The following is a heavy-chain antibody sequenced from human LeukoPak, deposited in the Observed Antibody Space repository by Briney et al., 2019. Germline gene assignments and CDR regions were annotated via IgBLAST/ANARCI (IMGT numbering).Heavy chain of an antibody. Sequence: GGSLRLSCAASGFTFSSYGMHWVRQAPGKGLEWVAVIWYDGSNKYYADSVKGRFTISRDNSKNTLYLQMNSLRAEDTAVYYCARDTRVWLSQSYGMDVWGQGTTVTVSS. J-gene: IGHJ6*02. V-gene: IGHV3-33*01. CDR1: GFTFSSYG. D-gene: IGHD3-22*01. CDR2: IWYDGSNK. CDR3: ARDTRVWLSQSYGMDV.